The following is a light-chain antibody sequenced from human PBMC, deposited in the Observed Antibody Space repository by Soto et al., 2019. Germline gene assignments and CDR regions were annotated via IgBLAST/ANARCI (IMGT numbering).Light chain of an antibody. CDR3: QQYGSSRT. J-gene: IGKJ1*01. CDR1: QRISSY. CDR2: AAS. Sequence: DIQMTQSPSSLSASVGDRVTITCRASQRISSYLNWYQQKPGKAPELLIYAASRGATGFPARFSGSGSGTDFTLTISSLQSEDFAVYYCQQYGSSRTFGQGTKVDIK. V-gene: IGKV1-39*01.